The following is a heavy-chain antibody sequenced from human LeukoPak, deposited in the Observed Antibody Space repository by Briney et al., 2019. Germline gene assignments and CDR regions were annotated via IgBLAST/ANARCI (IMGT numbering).Heavy chain of an antibody. V-gene: IGHV4-30-4*01. CDR1: GGSISSGDYY. D-gene: IGHD4-17*01. J-gene: IGHJ4*02. Sequence: SETLSLTCTVSGGSISSGDYYWSWIRQPPGKGLEWIGYIYYSGSTYYNPSLKSRVAISVDTSKNQFSLKLSSVTAADTAMYYCARGGDYAAVYFDYWGQGTLVTVSS. CDR3: ARGGDYAAVYFDY. CDR2: IYYSGST.